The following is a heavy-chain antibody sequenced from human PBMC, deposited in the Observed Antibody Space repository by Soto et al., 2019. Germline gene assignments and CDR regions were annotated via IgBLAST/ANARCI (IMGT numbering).Heavy chain of an antibody. CDR2: IFSNDEK. J-gene: IGHJ5*02. CDR3: ASTYTTSWYWFVP. V-gene: IGHV2-26*04. CDR1: GFSLSNAGLG. D-gene: IGHD6-13*01. Sequence: QVTVKESGPVLVKPTETLTLTCTVSGFSLSNAGLGVSWIRQPPGKALEWLAHIFSNDEKSYSTSLKSRLIISKATSKTQVVLTMTNMDPVDTATYYCASTYTTSWYWFVPWGQGTLVTVSS.